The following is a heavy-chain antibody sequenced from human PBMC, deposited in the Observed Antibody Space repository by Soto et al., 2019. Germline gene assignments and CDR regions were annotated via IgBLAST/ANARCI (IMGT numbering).Heavy chain of an antibody. Sequence: SETLSLTCTVSGGSITNRSYYWDWIRQPPGKGLEWIASIHSIGSTYYNPSLKSRIIISIDTSKNQFSLKLSSVTAADTAVYFCASENMQTTYTYWGQGTVVPVSS. CDR2: IHSIGST. V-gene: IGHV4-39*01. CDR1: GGSITNRSYY. D-gene: IGHD3-16*01. CDR3: ASENMQTTYTY. J-gene: IGHJ4*02.